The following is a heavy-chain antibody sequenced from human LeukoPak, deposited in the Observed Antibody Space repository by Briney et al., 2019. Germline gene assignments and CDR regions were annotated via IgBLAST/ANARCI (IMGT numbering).Heavy chain of an antibody. CDR3: ARGMGGPDY. CDR2: ISYSGST. CDR1: GGSISSYY. D-gene: IGHD2-15*01. J-gene: IGHJ4*02. V-gene: IGHV4-59*01. Sequence: SETLSLTCTVSGGSISSYYWSWIRQPPGKGLEWIGYISYSGSTNYNPSLKSRVTTSVDTSKNQFSLKLSSVTAADTAVYYCARGMGGPDYWGQGTLVTVSS.